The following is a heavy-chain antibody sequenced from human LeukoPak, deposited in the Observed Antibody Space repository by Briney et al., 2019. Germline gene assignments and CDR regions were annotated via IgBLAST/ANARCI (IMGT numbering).Heavy chain of an antibody. J-gene: IGHJ4*02. CDR3: ARRRGYSSGWYSLHHSGYFDY. CDR2: IYPGDSDT. V-gene: IGHV5-51*01. CDR1: GYSFTSYW. Sequence: GESLKISCKGAGYSFTSYWIGWVRQMPGKGLEWMGIIYPGDSDTRYSPSFQGQVTISADKSISTAYLQWSSLKASDTAMYYCARRRGYSSGWYSLHHSGYFDYWGQGTLVTVSS. D-gene: IGHD6-19*01.